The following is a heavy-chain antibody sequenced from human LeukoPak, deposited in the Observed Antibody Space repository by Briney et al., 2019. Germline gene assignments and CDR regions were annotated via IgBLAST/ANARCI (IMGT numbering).Heavy chain of an antibody. V-gene: IGHV1-2*02. D-gene: IGHD1-20*01. CDR2: INPSSGGT. CDR1: GYTFTDYY. J-gene: IGHJ4*02. CDR3: AGLPRDNWNEPLDY. Sequence: ASVKVSCKASGYTFTDYYMHWVRQAPGQGLEWMGWINPSSGGTKYAQKFQGRVTMTRDTSINTAYMELSRLTYDDTAVYYCAGLPRDNWNEPLDYWGQGTLVTVSS.